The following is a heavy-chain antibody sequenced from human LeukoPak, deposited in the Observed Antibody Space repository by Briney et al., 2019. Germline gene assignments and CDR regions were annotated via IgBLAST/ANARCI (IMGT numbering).Heavy chain of an antibody. CDR3: APSSVVGQFDI. CDR2: INTNTGNP. V-gene: IGHV7-4-1*02. J-gene: IGHJ3*02. CDR1: GYTFSIYA. Sequence: ASVKVSCKASGYTFSIYAVSWVRQAPGQGLEWMGWINTNTGNPTYAQGFTGRFVFSLDTSVSTAYLQISSLKAEDTAVYYCAPSSVVGQFDIWGQGTMVTVSS. D-gene: IGHD1-26*01.